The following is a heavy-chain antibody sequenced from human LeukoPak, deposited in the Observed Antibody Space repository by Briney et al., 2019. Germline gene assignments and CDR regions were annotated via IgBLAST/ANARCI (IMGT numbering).Heavy chain of an antibody. CDR2: ISSSSSYI. CDR3: ASGDSSSSGIDY. D-gene: IGHD6-6*01. J-gene: IGHJ4*02. CDR1: GFTFSSYS. Sequence: PGGSLRLSCAASGFTFSSYSMNWVRQAPGKGLEWVSSISSSSSYIYYADSVKGRFTISRDNAKNSLYLQMNSLRAEDTAVYYCASGDSSSSGIDYWGQGTLVTVSS. V-gene: IGHV3-21*01.